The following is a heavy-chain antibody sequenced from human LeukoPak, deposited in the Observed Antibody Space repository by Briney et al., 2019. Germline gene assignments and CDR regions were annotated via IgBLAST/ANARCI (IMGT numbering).Heavy chain of an antibody. V-gene: IGHV4-59*01. CDR2: IYYSGTT. CDR1: GGSINSYY. J-gene: IGHJ4*02. D-gene: IGHD3-10*01. CDR3: AGVFSGRRPFEL. Sequence: PSETLSLTCTVSGGSINSYYWNWIRQPPGKGLEWIGYIYYSGTTNYNPSLKSRVPTSIDTSKKQFSLKLSSVTAADTAVYYCAGVFSGRRPFELWGQGTLVTVSS.